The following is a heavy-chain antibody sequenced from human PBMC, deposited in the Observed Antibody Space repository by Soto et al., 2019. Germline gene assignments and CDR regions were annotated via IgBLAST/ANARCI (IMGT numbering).Heavy chain of an antibody. D-gene: IGHD1-26*01. CDR1: GFTFSSYG. J-gene: IGHJ4*02. Sequence: GGSLRLSCAASGFTFSSYGMHWVRQAPGKGLEWVAVIWYDGSNKYYADSVKGRFTISRDNSKNTLYPQMNSLRAEDTAVYYCAIGSYYAPFYFDYWGQGTLVTVSS. CDR3: AIGSYYAPFYFDY. CDR2: IWYDGSNK. V-gene: IGHV3-33*01.